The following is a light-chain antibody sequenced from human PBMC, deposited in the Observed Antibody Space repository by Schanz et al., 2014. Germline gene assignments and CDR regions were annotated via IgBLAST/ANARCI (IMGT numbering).Light chain of an antibody. CDR3: QQASTLPYN. V-gene: IGKV1-12*01. Sequence: DIQMTQSPSSVSASVGDTVTFTCRASQDIGKWLAWYQQKPGKAPNLLIFTASRLQSGVPSRFSGSGSGTLFTLTISSLQPEDFAIYYCQQASTLPYNFGHGTKLEIK. CDR1: QDIGKW. J-gene: IGKJ2*01. CDR2: TAS.